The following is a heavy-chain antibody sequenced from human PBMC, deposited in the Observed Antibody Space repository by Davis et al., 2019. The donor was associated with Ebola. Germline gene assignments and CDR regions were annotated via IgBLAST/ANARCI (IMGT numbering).Heavy chain of an antibody. Sequence: MPSETLSLTCAVYGESFSGYYWSWIRQSPEKGLEWIGEVNDGGGGTYNPSLKSRVTISRDKLRNQFSLKLNSVTAADTAVYYCARVGLSSGWTFDSWGQGTLVIVSS. J-gene: IGHJ4*02. V-gene: IGHV4-34*01. CDR3: ARVGLSSGWTFDS. CDR2: VNDGGGG. CDR1: GESFSGYY. D-gene: IGHD6-19*01.